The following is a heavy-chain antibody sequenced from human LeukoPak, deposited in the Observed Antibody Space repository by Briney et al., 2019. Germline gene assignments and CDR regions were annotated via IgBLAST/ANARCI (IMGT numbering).Heavy chain of an antibody. V-gene: IGHV5-10-1*01. Sequence: GESLKISCQASGYIFTSYWISWVRQMPGKGLEWMGRIDPSDSYTNYSPSFQGHVTISADKSISTAYLQWSSLKASDTAMYYCARHCSSTSCPLYGMDVWGQGTTVTVSS. J-gene: IGHJ6*02. CDR3: ARHCSSTSCPLYGMDV. D-gene: IGHD2-2*01. CDR2: IDPSDSYT. CDR1: GYIFTSYW.